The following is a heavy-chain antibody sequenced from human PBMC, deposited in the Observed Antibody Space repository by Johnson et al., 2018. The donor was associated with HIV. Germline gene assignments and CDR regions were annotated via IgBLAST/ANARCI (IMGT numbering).Heavy chain of an antibody. Sequence: VQLVESGGGLVKPGGSSRLSCAASGFTFSDYYMSWIRQAPGKGLEWVSYISSSGSTISYADSVKGRVTISRDNAKNSLYLQMNSLRAEDTALYSCYTSSVESAFDVWGQGTMVTVSS. D-gene: IGHD2-2*01. CDR1: GFTFSDYY. CDR2: ISSSGSTI. J-gene: IGHJ3*01. V-gene: IGHV3-11*01. CDR3: YTSSVESAFDV.